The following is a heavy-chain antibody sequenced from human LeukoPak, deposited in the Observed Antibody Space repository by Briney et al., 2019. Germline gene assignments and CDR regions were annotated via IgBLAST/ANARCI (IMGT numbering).Heavy chain of an antibody. V-gene: IGHV3-21*01. CDR3: ARGASRADY. Sequence: PGQSLTPASLLVTLILAMEYAECDSPAPGKRPEWVSSISSSSSYIYYADSVKGRFTISHDNAKNSLYLQMNSLRAEDTALYYCARGASRADYWGQGTLVTVSS. CDR2: ISSSSSYI. J-gene: IGHJ4*02. CDR1: VTLILAM.